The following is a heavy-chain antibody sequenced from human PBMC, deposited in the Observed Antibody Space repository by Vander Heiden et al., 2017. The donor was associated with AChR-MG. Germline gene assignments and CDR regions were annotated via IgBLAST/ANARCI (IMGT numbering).Heavy chain of an antibody. CDR1: GFTFSSYA. CDR3: AKSIGYSGSPGDY. Sequence: EVQLLESGGGLVPPGGSLRLSCAASGFTFSSYAMSWVRQAPGKGLEWVSAISGSGGSTYYADSVKGRFTISRDNSKNTLYLQMNSLRAEDTAVYYCAKSIGYSGSPGDYWGQGTLVTVSS. D-gene: IGHD1-26*01. CDR2: ISGSGGST. J-gene: IGHJ4*02. V-gene: IGHV3-23*01.